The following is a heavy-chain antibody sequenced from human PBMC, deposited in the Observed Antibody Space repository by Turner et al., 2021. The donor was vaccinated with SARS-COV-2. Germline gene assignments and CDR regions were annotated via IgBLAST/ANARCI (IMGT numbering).Heavy chain of an antibody. J-gene: IGHJ6*02. Sequence: QVQLVQSGAEVKKPGASVTVTCKASGGTLINAAFSWVRQDPGQGLEWMGGIIPVFGPATYAQKFQGRVTITADVSSGTAYLALSSLRSEDTATYYCARTSLRAMDVWGQGTTVVVS. CDR1: GGTLINAA. D-gene: IGHD3-10*01. CDR2: IIPVFGPA. CDR3: ARTSLRAMDV. V-gene: IGHV1-69*01.